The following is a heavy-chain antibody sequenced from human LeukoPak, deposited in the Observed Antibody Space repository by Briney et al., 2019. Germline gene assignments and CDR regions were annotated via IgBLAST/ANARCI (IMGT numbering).Heavy chain of an antibody. CDR3: AREGPRGYSGYGPFDY. V-gene: IGHV1-18*01. Sequence: ASVKVSRKASGYTFTSYGISWVRQAPGQGLEWMGWISAYNGNTNYAQKLQGRVTMTTDTSTSTAYMELRSLRSDDTAVYYCAREGPRGYSGYGPFDYWGQGTLVTVSS. CDR2: ISAYNGNT. J-gene: IGHJ4*02. CDR1: GYTFTSYG. D-gene: IGHD5-12*01.